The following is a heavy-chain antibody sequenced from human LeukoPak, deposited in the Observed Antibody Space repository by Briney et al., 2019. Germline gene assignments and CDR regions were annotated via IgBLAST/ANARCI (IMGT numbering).Heavy chain of an antibody. CDR3: ARVAPIRYYDSSGYPDY. CDR2: IWYDGTNK. CDR1: GFTLSSND. V-gene: IGHV3-33*01. D-gene: IGHD3-22*01. Sequence: GGSLRLSCAASGFTLSSNDMHWVRQAPGKGLEWVAVIWYDGTNKYYADFVKGRFTISRDNSKNTLYLQMNSLRAEDTAVYYCARVAPIRYYDSSGYPDYWGQGTLVTVSS. J-gene: IGHJ4*02.